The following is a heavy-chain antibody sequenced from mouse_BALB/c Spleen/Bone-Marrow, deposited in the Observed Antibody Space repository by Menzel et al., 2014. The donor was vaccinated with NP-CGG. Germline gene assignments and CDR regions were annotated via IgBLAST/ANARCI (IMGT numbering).Heavy chain of an antibody. CDR2: IDPANGYT. V-gene: IGHV14-3*02. J-gene: IGHJ4*01. Sequence: VQLQQSGAELVKPGASVKLSCTASGFNIKDTYMHWVKQRPEQGLEWIGRIDPANGYTNYAPKFQGKATITADTSSNTAYLQLSSLTSEDTAVYYCASKKNYCAMDYWGQGTSVTVSS. CDR1: GFNIKDTY. CDR3: ASKKNYCAMDY.